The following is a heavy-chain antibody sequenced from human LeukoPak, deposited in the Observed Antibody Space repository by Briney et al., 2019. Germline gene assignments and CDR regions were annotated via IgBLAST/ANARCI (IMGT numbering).Heavy chain of an antibody. V-gene: IGHV3-7*01. Sequence: PGGSLRLSCAASGFTFSSYWMTWVRQAPGKGLEWVANIKQDGSEKYYVDSVKGRFTISRDNANNSLCLQMNSLRAEDTAVYYCATSRGSGSPEDYWGQGTLVTVSS. CDR1: GFTFSSYW. CDR3: ATSRGSGSPEDY. J-gene: IGHJ4*02. CDR2: IKQDGSEK. D-gene: IGHD3-10*01.